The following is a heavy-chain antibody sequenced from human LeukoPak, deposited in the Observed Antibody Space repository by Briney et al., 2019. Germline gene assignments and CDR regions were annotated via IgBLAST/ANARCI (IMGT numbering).Heavy chain of an antibody. CDR3: AVAGARYSDTGGLYAFDF. Sequence: SETLSLTCTVSGASITSSNHFWGWIRQPPRTGLEWIGTIYYSGSPHSNPSLKSRVTISIDASKNQFSLRLSSVTAADTAVYYCAVAGARYSDTGGLYAFDFWGRGTMVTVSS. CDR2: IYYSGSP. J-gene: IGHJ3*01. V-gene: IGHV4-39*01. CDR1: GASITSSNHF. D-gene: IGHD2-8*02.